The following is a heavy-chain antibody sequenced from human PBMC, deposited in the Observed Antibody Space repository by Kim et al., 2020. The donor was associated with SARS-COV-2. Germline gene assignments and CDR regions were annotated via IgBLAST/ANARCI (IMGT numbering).Heavy chain of an antibody. CDR3: TTVLFNQLSYS. CDR1: GLTFNNAW. Sequence: GGSLRLSCAASGLTFNNAWMRWVRQPPGKGLEWVGRIKSKADGGTTDFAAPVKGRFTISRDDPENTLFLQMNSLKTEDTAVYYCTTVLFNQLSYSWGQGTLVTVSS. V-gene: IGHV3-15*05. J-gene: IGHJ4*02. CDR2: IKSKADGGTT. D-gene: IGHD2-2*01.